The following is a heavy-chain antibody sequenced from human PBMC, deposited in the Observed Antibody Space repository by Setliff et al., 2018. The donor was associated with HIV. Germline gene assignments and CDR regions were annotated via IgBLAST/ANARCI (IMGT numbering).Heavy chain of an antibody. V-gene: IGHV4-61*02. CDR3: ATQFSEYYRSENYLAFDV. CDR2: IFANGST. Sequence: KSSETLSLTCAVSGGSISMSRNYWNWLRQPAGKGLEWIGRIFANGSTNYNPFLKSRLIISVDTSKNHFSLKMNSVTAADTAVYYCATQFSEYYRSENYLAFDVWGQGTMVTVTS. CDR1: GGSISMSRNY. J-gene: IGHJ3*01. D-gene: IGHD3-10*01.